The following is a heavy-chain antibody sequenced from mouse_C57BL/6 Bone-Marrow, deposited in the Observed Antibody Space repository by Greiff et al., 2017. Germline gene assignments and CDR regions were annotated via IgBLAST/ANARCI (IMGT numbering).Heavy chain of an antibody. Sequence: VQLVEPGAELVRPGASVKLSCKASGYTFTTYWIHWMKQNPLNGLEWIGNFHPYNNETKYNQTFKGKATLTVEKSSSTVYLELSRLTSDDSAVYYCARGDNYGGYYFDYWGQGTTVTVSS. CDR1: GYTFTTYW. CDR3: ARGDNYGGYYFDY. J-gene: IGHJ2*01. V-gene: IGHV1-47*01. D-gene: IGHD2-12*01. CDR2: FHPYNNET.